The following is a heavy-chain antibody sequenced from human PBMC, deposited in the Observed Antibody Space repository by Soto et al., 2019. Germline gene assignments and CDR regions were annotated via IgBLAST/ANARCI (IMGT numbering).Heavy chain of an antibody. Sequence: GSLRLSCAASGFTFSTYPMSWVRQAPGKGLEWVSGISGSGISTYYTDSVKGRFTISRDNSKNTVFLQMNSLRDEDTAVYYCVKPPVITASYYYYDMDVWGQGTTVTSP. CDR2: ISGSGIST. D-gene: IGHD4-4*01. V-gene: IGHV3-23*01. CDR3: VKPPVITASYYYYDMDV. CDR1: GFTFSTYP. J-gene: IGHJ6*02.